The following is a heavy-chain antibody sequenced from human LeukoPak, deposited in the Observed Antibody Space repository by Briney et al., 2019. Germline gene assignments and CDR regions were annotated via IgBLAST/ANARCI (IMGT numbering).Heavy chain of an antibody. V-gene: IGHV3-23*01. CDR2: ISGGSTTT. J-gene: IGHJ5*02. CDR1: GFTFSSYA. Sequence: GGSLRLSCAASGFTFSSYAMSWVRQAPGKGLEWVSAISGGSTTTYYADSVKGRFTISRDNSKNTLYLQMNSLRAEDTAIYYCAKGKTRDWFDPWGQGILVTVSS. CDR3: AKGKTRDWFDP.